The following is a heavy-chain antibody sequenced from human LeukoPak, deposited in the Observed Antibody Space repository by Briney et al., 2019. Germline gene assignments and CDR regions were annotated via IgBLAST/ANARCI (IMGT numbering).Heavy chain of an antibody. CDR1: GFAFSNYW. J-gene: IGHJ4*02. CDR2: IKSKTDGGTT. Sequence: GGSLRLSCSASGFAFSNYWMSWVRQAPGKGLEWVGRIKSKTDGGTTDYAAPVKGRFTISRDDSKNTLYLQMNSLKTADTAVYYCTTDGDSISWYYFDYWGQGTLVTVSS. D-gene: IGHD6-13*01. CDR3: TTDGDSISWYYFDY. V-gene: IGHV3-15*01.